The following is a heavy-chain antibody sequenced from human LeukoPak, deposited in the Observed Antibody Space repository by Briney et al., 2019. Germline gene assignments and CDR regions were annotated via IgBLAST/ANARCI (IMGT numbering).Heavy chain of an antibody. CDR1: GFTFSNYW. V-gene: IGHV3-74*01. J-gene: IGHJ4*02. Sequence: GGSLRLACAASGFTFSNYWMHWVRQAPGKGLEWVSRINTDGTSTIYADSVRGRFTISRDNAKNTVYLQMNSLRAEDTAVYYCARGSVGPDCWGQGTLVTVSS. CDR3: ARGSVGPDC. D-gene: IGHD1-26*01. CDR2: INTDGTST.